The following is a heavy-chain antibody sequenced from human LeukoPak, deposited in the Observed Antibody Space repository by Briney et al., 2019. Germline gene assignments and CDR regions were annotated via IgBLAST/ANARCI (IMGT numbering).Heavy chain of an antibody. CDR2: INPNSGGT. J-gene: IGHJ5*02. CDR3: ARFSGGSYYWFDP. CDR1: GYTLTGYY. V-gene: IGHV1-2*02. Sequence: ASVKVSCKASGYTLTGYYMHWVRQAPGQGLEWMGWINPNSGGTNYAQKFQGRVTMTRDTSISTAYMELSRLRSDDTAVYYCARFSGGSYYWFDPWGQGTLVTVSS. D-gene: IGHD1-26*01.